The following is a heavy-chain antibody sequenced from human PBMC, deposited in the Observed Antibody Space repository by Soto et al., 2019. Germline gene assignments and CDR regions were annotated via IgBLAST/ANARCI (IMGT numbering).Heavy chain of an antibody. CDR3: ARQIYDSDSGPNFPYYFES. CDR2: IDPRDSQT. V-gene: IGHV5-10-1*01. Sequence: GESLQISCKGSGYSFAGYWITWVRQMPGKGLEWMGRIDPRDSQTYYSPSFRGHVTISAAKSITTVFLQWSSLRASGTAMYYCARQIYDSDSGPNFPYYFESWGEGTLVTVS. J-gene: IGHJ4*02. CDR1: GYSFAGYW. D-gene: IGHD3-22*01.